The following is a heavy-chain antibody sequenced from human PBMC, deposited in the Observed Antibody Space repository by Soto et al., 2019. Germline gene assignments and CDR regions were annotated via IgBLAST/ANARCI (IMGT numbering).Heavy chain of an antibody. CDR1: GFIFTRFY. V-gene: IGHV1-46*01. CDR2: IKPEDWTT. CDR3: EKERYFGELSYEL. D-gene: IGHD3-9*01. J-gene: IGHJ4*01. Sequence: QVQLVQSGAEVKKPGASVKFSCEASGFIFTRFYMHWVRQAPGLWPVWLGIIKPEDWTTYYAQSFQGRLIITSDTSTRTVYMEISGLTSEYTAVYYCEKERYFGELSYELWGQGALVTVSS.